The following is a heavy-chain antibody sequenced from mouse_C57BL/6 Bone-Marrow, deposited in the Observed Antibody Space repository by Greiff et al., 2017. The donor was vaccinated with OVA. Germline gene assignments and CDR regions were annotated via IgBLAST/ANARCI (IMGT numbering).Heavy chain of an antibody. CDR2: IDPSDSYT. V-gene: IGHV1-50*01. CDR3: ARYDGYYEYFDV. D-gene: IGHD2-3*01. Sequence: QVQLQQSGAELVKPGASVKLSCKASGYTFTSYWMQWVKQRPGQGLEWIGEIDPSDSYTNYNQKFKGKATLTVDTSSSTAYMQLSSLTSEDSAVYYCARYDGYYEYFDVWGTGTTVTVSS. CDR1: GYTFTSYW. J-gene: IGHJ1*03.